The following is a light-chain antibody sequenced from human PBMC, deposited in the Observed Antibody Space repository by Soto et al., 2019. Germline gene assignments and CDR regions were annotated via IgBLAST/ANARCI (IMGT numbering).Light chain of an antibody. J-gene: IGLJ1*01. CDR3: SSYAGSNNLV. CDR1: SSDVGGYNY. CDR2: EVS. Sequence: QSALTQPPPASGSPGQSVTISCTGTSSDVGGYNYVSWYQQHPGKAPKLMIYEVSKRPSGVPDRFSGSKSGKTASLTVSGVQAEDEADYYCSSYAGSNNLVFGTGTKVTVL. V-gene: IGLV2-8*01.